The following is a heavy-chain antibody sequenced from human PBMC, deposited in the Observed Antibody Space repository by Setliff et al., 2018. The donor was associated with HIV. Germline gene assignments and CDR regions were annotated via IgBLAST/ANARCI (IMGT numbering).Heavy chain of an antibody. D-gene: IGHD6-19*01. CDR3: ARGRKKTLAVSGTRYFDF. Sequence: PSETLSLTCAVSGGSISSTNWWSWVRQPPGKGLEWIGEIYHTGSTNYNPSLKSRVTISVDTSENQFSLKLSSVTAADMGVYYCARGRKKTLAVSGTRYFDFWGQGTLVTVSS. CDR2: IYHTGST. V-gene: IGHV4-4*02. CDR1: GGSISSTNW. J-gene: IGHJ4*02.